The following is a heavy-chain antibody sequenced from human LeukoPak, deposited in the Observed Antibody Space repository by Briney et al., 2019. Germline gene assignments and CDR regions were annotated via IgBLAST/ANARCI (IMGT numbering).Heavy chain of an antibody. CDR2: IRYDGSNK. V-gene: IGHV3-30*02. CDR1: GFTFSSYG. J-gene: IGHJ4*02. CDR3: VILRSPFAY. Sequence: EGSLRLSCAASGFTFSSYGMHWVRQAPGRGLEWVAFIRYDGSNKYYADSVKGRFTISRDNSKNTLYLQMNSLRAEDTAVYYCVILRSPFAYCGQGTLVTAPS. D-gene: IGHD3-16*02.